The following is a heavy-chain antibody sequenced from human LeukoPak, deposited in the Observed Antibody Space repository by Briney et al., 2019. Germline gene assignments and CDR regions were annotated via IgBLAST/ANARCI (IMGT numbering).Heavy chain of an antibody. J-gene: IGHJ6*02. V-gene: IGHV4-59*08. Sequence: PSETLSLTCTVSGGSISSYYWSWIRQPPGKGLEWIGYIYYSGSTNYNPSLKSRVTISVDTSKNQFSLKLSSVTAADTAVYYCARHLGQYDFWSGYYGSYYYYGMDVWGQGTTVTVSS. CDR3: ARHLGQYDFWSGYYGSYYYYGMDV. D-gene: IGHD3-3*01. CDR2: IYYSGST. CDR1: GGSISSYY.